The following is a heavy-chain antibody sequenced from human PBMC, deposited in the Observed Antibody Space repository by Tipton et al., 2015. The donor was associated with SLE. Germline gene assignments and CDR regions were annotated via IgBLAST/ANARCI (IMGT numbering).Heavy chain of an antibody. CDR2: IWYDGSNK. CDR3: ARESSSWYGWFDP. D-gene: IGHD6-13*01. Sequence: SLRLSCAASGFTFSSYGMHWVRQAPGKGLEWVAVIWYDGSNKYYADSVKGRFTISRDNSKNTLYLQMNSLRAEDTAVYYCARESSSWYGWFDPWGQGTLVTVSS. J-gene: IGHJ5*02. V-gene: IGHV3-33*01. CDR1: GFTFSSYG.